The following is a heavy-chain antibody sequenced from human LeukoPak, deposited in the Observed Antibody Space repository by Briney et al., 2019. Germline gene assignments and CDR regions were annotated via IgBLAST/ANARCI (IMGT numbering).Heavy chain of an antibody. CDR1: GGSISSGGYY. D-gene: IGHD5-18*01. Sequence: SQTLSLTCTVSGGSISSGGYYWSWIRQHPGKGLEWIGYIYYSGSTYYNPSLKSRVTISADTSKNQFSLKLISVTAADTAVYYCARDRMGYSYDNWGQGTLVTVSS. CDR2: IYYSGST. J-gene: IGHJ4*02. CDR3: ARDRMGYSYDN. V-gene: IGHV4-31*03.